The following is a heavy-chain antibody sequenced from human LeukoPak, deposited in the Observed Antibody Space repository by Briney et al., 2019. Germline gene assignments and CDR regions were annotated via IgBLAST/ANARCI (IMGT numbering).Heavy chain of an antibody. CDR1: GGSISSYY. D-gene: IGHD6-19*01. CDR2: IYYSGST. CDR3: AKFSAPTITAVEPVGNFDY. V-gene: IGHV4-59*01. Sequence: SETLSLTCTVSGGSISSYYWSWIRQPPGKGLEWIGYIYYSGSTNYNPSLKSRVTISVDTSKNQFSLKLSSVTAADTAVYYCAKFSAPTITAVEPVGNFDYWGQGTLVTVSS. J-gene: IGHJ4*02.